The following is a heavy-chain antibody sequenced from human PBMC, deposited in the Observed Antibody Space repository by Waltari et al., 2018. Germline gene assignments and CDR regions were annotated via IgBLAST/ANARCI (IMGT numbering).Heavy chain of an antibody. J-gene: IGHJ5*02. CDR3: ASQPTYYDFWSGFPGWFDP. V-gene: IGHV4-34*01. Sequence: QVQLQQWGAGLLKPSETLSLTCAVYGGSFSGYYWSWIRQPPGKGLEWIGEINHSGSTNYNPSLKSRVTISVDTSKNQFSLKLSSVTAADTAVYYCASQPTYYDFWSGFPGWFDPWGQGTLVTVSS. CDR2: INHSGST. D-gene: IGHD3-3*01. CDR1: GGSFSGYY.